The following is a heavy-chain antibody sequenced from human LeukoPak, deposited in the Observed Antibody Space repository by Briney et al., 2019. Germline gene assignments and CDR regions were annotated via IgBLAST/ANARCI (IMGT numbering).Heavy chain of an antibody. Sequence: GASVKVSCKASGGTFSSYAISWVRQAPGQGLEWMGGIIPIFGTANYAQKFQGRVTITADESTSTAYMELSSLRSEDTAVYYCATGIAAAGPPYYYGMDVWGQGTTVAVSS. V-gene: IGHV1-69*13. CDR3: ATGIAAAGPPYYYGMDV. J-gene: IGHJ6*02. CDR2: IIPIFGTA. CDR1: GGTFSSYA. D-gene: IGHD6-13*01.